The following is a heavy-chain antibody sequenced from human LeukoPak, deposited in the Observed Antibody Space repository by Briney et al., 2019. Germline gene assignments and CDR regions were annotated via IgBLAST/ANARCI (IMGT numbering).Heavy chain of an antibody. V-gene: IGHV3-74*01. D-gene: IGHD1-1*01. CDR2: INSDGSST. CDR3: ARGSDELEGGY. Sequence: GGSLRPSCAASGFTFSSYWMHWVRQAPGKGLVWVSRINSDGSSTSYADSVKGRFTISRDNAKNTLYLQMNSLRAEDTAVYYCARGSDELEGGYWGQGTLVTVSS. CDR1: GFTFSSYW. J-gene: IGHJ4*02.